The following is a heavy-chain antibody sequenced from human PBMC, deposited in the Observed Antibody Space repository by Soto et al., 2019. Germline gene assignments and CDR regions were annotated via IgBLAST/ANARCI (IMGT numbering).Heavy chain of an antibody. V-gene: IGHV1-69*06. Sequence: SVKVCCKASGGTFISYAISGVQQSPLQGLEWMGCIIAIFGTANYAHKFQGRVTITADKSTSTAYMELSSLRSEDTAVYYCARDVEGYCSSPSCYRWFDPWGQGTLVTVSS. CDR1: GGTFISYA. J-gene: IGHJ5*02. CDR2: IIAIFGTA. CDR3: ARDVEGYCSSPSCYRWFDP. D-gene: IGHD2-2*02.